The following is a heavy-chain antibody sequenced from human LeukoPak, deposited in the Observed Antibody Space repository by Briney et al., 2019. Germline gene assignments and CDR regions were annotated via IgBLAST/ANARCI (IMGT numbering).Heavy chain of an antibody. V-gene: IGHV4-59*08. J-gene: IGHJ4*02. CDR1: GGSISSYY. Sequence: ETQSLTCTVSGGSISSYYWSWIRQPPGKGLEWIGYIYYSGSTNYNPSLKSRVTISVDTSKNQFSLKLSSVTAADTAVYYCARHPGSYIDYWGQGTLVTVSS. CDR2: IYYSGST. CDR3: ARHPGSYIDY.